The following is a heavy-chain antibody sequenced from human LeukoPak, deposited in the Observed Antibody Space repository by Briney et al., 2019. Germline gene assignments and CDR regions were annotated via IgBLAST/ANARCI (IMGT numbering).Heavy chain of an antibody. Sequence: PSETLSLTCTVSGGSISSYYWSWIRQPPGKGLEWIGYIYYSGSTYYNPSLKSRVTISVDTSKNQFSLKLSSVTAADTAVYYCARDQELEMATIFDYWGQGTLVTVSS. CDR1: GGSISSYY. D-gene: IGHD5-24*01. CDR2: IYYSGST. V-gene: IGHV4-59*12. CDR3: ARDQELEMATIFDY. J-gene: IGHJ4*02.